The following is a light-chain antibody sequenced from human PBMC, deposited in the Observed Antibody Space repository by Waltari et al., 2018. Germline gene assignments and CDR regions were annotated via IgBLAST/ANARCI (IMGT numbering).Light chain of an antibody. J-gene: IGLJ3*02. CDR2: SNN. Sequence: YQQRPGTAPKLLIDSNNQRPSGFPDRFSGSKSGTSASLAINGLRSEDEADYYCATWDDSLRMVFGGGTELTVL. CDR3: ATWDDSLRMV. V-gene: IGLV1-47*01.